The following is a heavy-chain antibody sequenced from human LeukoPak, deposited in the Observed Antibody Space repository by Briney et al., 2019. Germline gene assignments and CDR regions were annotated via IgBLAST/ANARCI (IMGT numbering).Heavy chain of an antibody. Sequence: PGGSLRLSCAASGFTFSSYGMHWVRQAPGKGLEWVAVMSYDGSNKYYADSVKGRFTISRDNSKNTLYLQMNSLRAEDTAVYYCAKPWGSSGWYYFDYWGQGTLVTVSS. CDR1: GFTFSSYG. CDR3: AKPWGSSGWYYFDY. J-gene: IGHJ4*02. V-gene: IGHV3-30*18. CDR2: MSYDGSNK. D-gene: IGHD6-19*01.